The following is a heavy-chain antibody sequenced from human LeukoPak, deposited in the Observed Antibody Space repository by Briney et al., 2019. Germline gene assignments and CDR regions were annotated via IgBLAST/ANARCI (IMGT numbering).Heavy chain of an antibody. V-gene: IGHV4-59*01. CDR2: IYYSGST. D-gene: IGHD3-22*01. CDR3: ARGDYYDRLDAFDI. J-gene: IGHJ3*02. CDR1: GGSISSYY. Sequence: SETLSLTCTVSGGSISSYYWSWVRQPPGKGVEWIGYIYYSGSTNYNPSLKSRVTISVDTSKNQFSLKLSSVTAADTAVYYCARGDYYDRLDAFDIWGQGTMVTVSS.